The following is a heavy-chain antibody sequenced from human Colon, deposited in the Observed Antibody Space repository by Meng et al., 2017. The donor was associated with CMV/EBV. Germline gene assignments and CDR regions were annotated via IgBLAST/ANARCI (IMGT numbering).Heavy chain of an antibody. CDR2: TNTNTGNP. V-gene: IGHV7-4-1*02. D-gene: IGHD2-21*02. Sequence: VSCKASGYNFTNYVMNWVRQAPGQELEWMGWTNTNTGNPTYAQGFTGRFVFSLDTSVNTAYLQISSLKAEDTAVYYCARSVTNWFDPWGQGTLVTVSS. J-gene: IGHJ5*02. CDR1: GYNFTNYV. CDR3: ARSVTNWFDP.